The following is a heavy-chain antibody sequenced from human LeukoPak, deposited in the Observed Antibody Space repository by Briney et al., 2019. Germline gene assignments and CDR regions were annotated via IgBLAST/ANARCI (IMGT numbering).Heavy chain of an antibody. CDR2: INKDGGGI. Sequence: PGGSLRLSCAVSGFPFSNSWMYWVRRAPGKGLEGVANINKDGGGISYVDSVKGRFIISRDNARNSLYPQMNSLRVEDTAVYFCAGGNSMDVWGKGTAVTVSS. D-gene: IGHD1/OR15-1a*01. J-gene: IGHJ6*04. V-gene: IGHV3-7*03. CDR1: GFPFSNSW. CDR3: AGGNSMDV.